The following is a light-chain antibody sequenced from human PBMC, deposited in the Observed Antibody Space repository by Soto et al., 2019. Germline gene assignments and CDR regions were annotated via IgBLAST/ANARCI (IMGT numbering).Light chain of an antibody. V-gene: IGKV3-20*01. CDR1: QSVSSSQ. CDR3: QHYGTSPGT. CDR2: AAS. Sequence: EIVWTQSPGTLSLSPGERATLSCRASQSVSSSQLAWYQQKPGQAPRLLIYAASSRATGIPDRFSGSGTGTDFTLTISRLEPEDFAVYYCQHYGTSPGTFGQGTKVEIK. J-gene: IGKJ1*01.